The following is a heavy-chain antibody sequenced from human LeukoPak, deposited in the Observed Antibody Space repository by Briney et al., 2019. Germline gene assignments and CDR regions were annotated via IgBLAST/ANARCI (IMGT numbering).Heavy chain of an antibody. CDR2: MTSSGSCI. CDR1: GFTFSNYE. V-gene: IGHV3-48*03. J-gene: IGHJ4*02. Sequence: PGGSLRLSCAASGFTFSNYEMNWVRQAPGKGLEWVSSMTSSGSCIYYADSVKGRFTISRDNAKNSLYLQMNSLRAEDTAVYYCAGQYGVIVVAGGQGTLVTVSS. CDR3: AGQYGVIVVA. D-gene: IGHD3-22*01.